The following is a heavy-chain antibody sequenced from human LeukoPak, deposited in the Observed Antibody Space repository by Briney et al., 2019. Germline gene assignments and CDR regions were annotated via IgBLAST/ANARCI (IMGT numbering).Heavy chain of an antibody. Sequence: GGSLRLSCAASGFTFSNAWMSWVRQAPGKGLEWVGRIKSKTDGGTTDYAAPVKGRFTISRDDSKNTLYLQMNSLKTEDTAVYYCTTDQYYYDSSGYYRIDYWGQGTLVTVPS. CDR3: TTDQYYYDSSGYYRIDY. J-gene: IGHJ4*02. CDR2: IKSKTDGGTT. CDR1: GFTFSNAW. D-gene: IGHD3-22*01. V-gene: IGHV3-15*01.